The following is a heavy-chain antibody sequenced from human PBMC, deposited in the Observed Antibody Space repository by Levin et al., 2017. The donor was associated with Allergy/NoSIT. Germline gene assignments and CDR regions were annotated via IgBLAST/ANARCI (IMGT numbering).Heavy chain of an antibody. J-gene: IGHJ4*02. CDR3: ARATNHYYGRGFDY. D-gene: IGHD3-10*01. V-gene: IGHV2-70*11. CDR2: IDWDDDK. CDR1: GFSLTTSGMC. Sequence: SGPTLVKPTQTLTLTCTFSGFSLTTSGMCVSWIRQPPGNALEWLARIDWDDDKYYSTSLKTRLTISRDTSKNQVVLTMTSMDPVETATYYCARATNHYYGRGFDYWGQGTPVTVSS.